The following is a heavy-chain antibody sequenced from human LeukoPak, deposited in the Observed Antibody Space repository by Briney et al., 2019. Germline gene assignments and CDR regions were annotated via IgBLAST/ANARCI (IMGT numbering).Heavy chain of an antibody. CDR1: GGSISSGGYY. J-gene: IGHJ5*02. CDR2: IYYSGST. D-gene: IGHD6-6*01. CDR3: ARGRGSSSSRRGTYNWFDP. V-gene: IGHV4-31*03. Sequence: SQTMSLTCTVSGGSISSGGYYWSWIRQHPGKGLEWIGYIYYSGSTYYNPSLKSRVTISVDTSKNQFSLKLSSVTAADTAVYYCARGRGSSSSRRGTYNWFDPWGQGTLVTVSS.